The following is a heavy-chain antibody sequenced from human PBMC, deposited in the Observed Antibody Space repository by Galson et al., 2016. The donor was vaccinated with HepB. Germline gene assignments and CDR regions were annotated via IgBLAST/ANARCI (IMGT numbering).Heavy chain of an antibody. CDR1: GGYISSGGYY. V-gene: IGHV4-31*03. D-gene: IGHD3-3*01. CDR2: TYGRGST. Sequence: TLSLTCSVSGGYISSGGYYWSWIRQHPGKGLEWIGYTYGRGSTYYNPSLKSRVTILVDTSKNQFSLKLTSVTAADTAVYYCSSSERITSSGVPYLDFWGQGTLVTVSS. CDR3: SSSERITSSGVPYLDF. J-gene: IGHJ4*02.